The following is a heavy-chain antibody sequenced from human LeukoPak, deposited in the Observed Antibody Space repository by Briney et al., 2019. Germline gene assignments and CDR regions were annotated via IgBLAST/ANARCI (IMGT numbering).Heavy chain of an antibody. D-gene: IGHD3-10*01. CDR2: IYYSGST. J-gene: IGHJ3*02. CDR3: ARGPESHYGSGLHDVLDN. CDR1: GGSISSSSYY. V-gene: IGHV4-39*07. Sequence: PSETLSLTCTVSGGSISSSSYYWGWIRQPPGKGLEWIGSIYYSGSTYYNPSLKSRVTISADTSKNQFSLIMRSVTATDTAVYYCARGPESHYGSGLHDVLDNWGQGTMVTVSS.